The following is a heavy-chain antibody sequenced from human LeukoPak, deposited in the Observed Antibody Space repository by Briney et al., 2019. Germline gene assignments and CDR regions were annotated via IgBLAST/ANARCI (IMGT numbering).Heavy chain of an antibody. CDR1: GFTFSSYG. V-gene: IGHV3-23*01. J-gene: IGHJ3*01. CDR2: ISGSGGSK. Sequence: PGGSLRLSCAASGFTFSSYGMSWVRQAPGKGLEWVSAISGSGGSKYYEDSVKGRFTLSRDNSENTLYLQLNSLRAEDSGIYYCAKAFRIVGIGNPDDAFDVWGQGTVVTVS. CDR3: AKAFRIVGIGNPDDAFDV. D-gene: IGHD1-26*01.